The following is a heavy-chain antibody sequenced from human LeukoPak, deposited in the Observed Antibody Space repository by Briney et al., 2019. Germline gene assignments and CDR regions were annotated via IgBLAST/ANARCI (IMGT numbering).Heavy chain of an antibody. Sequence: PGGSLRLSCAASGFTFSSYAMHWVCQAPGKGLEWVAVISYDGSNKYYADSVKGRFTISRDNSKNTLYLQMNSLRAEDTAVYYCASWYWGQGTLVTVSS. CDR2: ISYDGSNK. CDR3: ASWY. J-gene: IGHJ4*02. CDR1: GFTFSSYA. V-gene: IGHV3-30*04.